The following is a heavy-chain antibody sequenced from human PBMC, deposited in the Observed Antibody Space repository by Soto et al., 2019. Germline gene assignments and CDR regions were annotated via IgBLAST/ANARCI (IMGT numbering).Heavy chain of an antibody. J-gene: IGHJ4*02. CDR3: AKGLSGANAYSPGDC. D-gene: IGHD2-15*01. CDR2: ISSDGNNK. CDR1: GFTFSNFG. V-gene: IGHV3-30*18. Sequence: QAQLVESGGGVVQPGRSLRLSCAASGFTFSNFGMHWVRQAPGKGLEWAAVISSDGNNKYYADSVKGRFTISRDNSKNTGFVQMASLTAEDTAVYYGAKGLSGANAYSPGDCWGQGTMVTVSS.